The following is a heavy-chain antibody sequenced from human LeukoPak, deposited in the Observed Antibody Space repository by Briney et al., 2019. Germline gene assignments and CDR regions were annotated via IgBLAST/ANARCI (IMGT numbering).Heavy chain of an antibody. CDR3: ARGPNSNWSGLDF. J-gene: IGHJ4*02. D-gene: IGHD6-6*01. Sequence: GGSLRLSCTASGFFYSGYCMRWARQLPWKGPVWVSRISPTGSTTSYADSVKGRFTVSRDNAKNTLYLQVNKLRAEDTAVYYCARGPNSNWSGLDFWGQGTLLTVSS. CDR1: GFFYSGYC. CDR2: ISPTGSTT. V-gene: IGHV3-74*01.